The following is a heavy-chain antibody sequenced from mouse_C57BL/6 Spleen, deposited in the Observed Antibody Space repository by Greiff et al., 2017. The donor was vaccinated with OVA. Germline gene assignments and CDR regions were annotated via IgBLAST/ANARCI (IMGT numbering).Heavy chain of an antibody. J-gene: IGHJ3*01. CDR2: ISDGGSYT. Sequence: EVQLQQSGGGLVKPGGSLKLSCAASGFTFSSYAMSWVRQTPEKRLEWVATISDGGSYTYYPDNVKGRFTISRDNAKNNLYLQMSHLKSEDTAMYYCARAHDGYRAWIDYWGQGTLVTVSA. D-gene: IGHD2-3*01. V-gene: IGHV5-4*01. CDR3: ARAHDGYRAWIDY. CDR1: GFTFSSYA.